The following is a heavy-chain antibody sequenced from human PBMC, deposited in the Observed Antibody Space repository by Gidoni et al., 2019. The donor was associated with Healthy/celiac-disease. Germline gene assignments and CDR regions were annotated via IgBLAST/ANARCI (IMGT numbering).Heavy chain of an antibody. J-gene: IGHJ4*02. D-gene: IGHD1-26*01. V-gene: IGHV3-23*01. CDR1: GFTFSSYA. CDR2: ISGSGGTT. CDR3: ALMGSGSKGIPGLFDY. Sequence: EVQLLESGGGLVQPGGSLRLSCAVSGFTFSSYAMSWVRQAPGKGLEWVSGISGSGGTTYYADSVKGRFTVSRDNSMNTLSLQMNSLRAEDTAVYYCALMGSGSKGIPGLFDYWGQGTLVTVSS.